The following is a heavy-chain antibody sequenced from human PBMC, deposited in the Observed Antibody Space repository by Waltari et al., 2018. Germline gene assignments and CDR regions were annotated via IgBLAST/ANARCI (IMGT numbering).Heavy chain of an antibody. D-gene: IGHD4-4*01. CDR3: ASPATVTTSGYYYYGMDV. V-gene: IGHV1-69*09. CDR1: GGTFSSYA. Sequence: QVQLVQSGAEVKKPGSSVKVSCKASGGTFSSYAISWVRQAPGQGLEWMGRRLPYLGIVNYATKFHGRVTITADKSTSTAYMELSSLRSEDTAVYYCASPATVTTSGYYYYGMDVWGQGTTVTVSS. J-gene: IGHJ6*02. CDR2: RLPYLGIV.